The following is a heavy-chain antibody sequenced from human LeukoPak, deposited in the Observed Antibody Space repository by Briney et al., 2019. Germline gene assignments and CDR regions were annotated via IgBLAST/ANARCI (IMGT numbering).Heavy chain of an antibody. CDR2: ISSYNGNT. CDR1: GYTFTSYG. V-gene: IGHV1-18*01. D-gene: IGHD4-17*01. Sequence: GASVTVSCKASGYTFTSYGISWVRQAPGQGLEWMGWISSYNGNTNYAQKLQGRVTITTDTSTSTAYMELRSLRSDDTAVYYCARSSGDYGEMWGQGTLVSVSS. J-gene: IGHJ4*02. CDR3: ARSSGDYGEM.